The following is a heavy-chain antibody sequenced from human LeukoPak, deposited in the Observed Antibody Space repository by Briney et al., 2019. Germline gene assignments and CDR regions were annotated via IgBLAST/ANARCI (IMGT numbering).Heavy chain of an antibody. D-gene: IGHD2-8*02. CDR1: GLTFSNAR. CDR3: ATYRQVLLPFES. J-gene: IGHJ4*02. CDR2: IFPSGGEI. V-gene: IGHV3-23*01. Sequence: GGSLRLSCAASGLTFSNARMSWVRQAPGKGLEWVSSIFPSGGEIHYADSVRGRFTISRDNSKSTLSLQMNSLRAEDTAIYYCATYRQVLLPFESWGQGTLVTVSS.